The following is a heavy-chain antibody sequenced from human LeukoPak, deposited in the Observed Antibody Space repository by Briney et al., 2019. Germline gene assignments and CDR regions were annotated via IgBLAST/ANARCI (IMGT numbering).Heavy chain of an antibody. V-gene: IGHV4-59*03. CDR3: ARRSSNSWDFDS. CDR2: IYHTGKT. J-gene: IGHJ4*02. D-gene: IGHD6-13*01. CDR1: GGSITSYF. Sequence: SETLSLTCTVSGGSITSYFWSWIRQPPGKGLEWIGYIYHTGKTNYNPSLEGRVSISVDTSRSQFSLRLNSVAAADTAVYYCARRSSNSWDFDSWGPGTLVTASS.